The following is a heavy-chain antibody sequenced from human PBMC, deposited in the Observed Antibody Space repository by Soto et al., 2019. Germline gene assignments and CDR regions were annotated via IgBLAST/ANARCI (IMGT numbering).Heavy chain of an antibody. CDR1: GYTFTSYG. V-gene: IGHV1-18*01. J-gene: IGHJ5*02. D-gene: IGHD4-17*01. Sequence: ASVKVSCKASGYTFTSYGISWVRQAPGQGLEWMGWISAYNGNTNYAQKLQGRVTMTADTSTSTAYMELRSLRSDDTAVYYCARDSDYRRWFDPWGQGTLVTVSS. CDR3: ARDSDYRRWFDP. CDR2: ISAYNGNT.